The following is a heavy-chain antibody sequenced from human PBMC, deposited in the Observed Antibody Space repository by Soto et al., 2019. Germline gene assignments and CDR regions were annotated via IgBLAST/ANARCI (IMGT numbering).Heavy chain of an antibody. CDR3: ARHHGPTTSENWFDP. D-gene: IGHD5-12*01. Sequence: QVHLVQSGVEVKTPGASVKVSCQASGYTFFTYDISWVRQAPGQGLEWMGWISTYSGDTKYAQKFQGRVTMTTDTSTTTAYMELTSLRSDDTAVYYCARHHGPTTSENWFDPWGQGKLVTVSS. V-gene: IGHV1-18*01. CDR2: ISTYSGDT. J-gene: IGHJ5*02. CDR1: GYTFFTYD.